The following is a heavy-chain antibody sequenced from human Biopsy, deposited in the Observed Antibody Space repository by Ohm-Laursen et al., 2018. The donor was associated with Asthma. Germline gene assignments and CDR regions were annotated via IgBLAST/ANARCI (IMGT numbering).Heavy chain of an antibody. V-gene: IGHV1-69*06. J-gene: IGHJ6*02. Sequence: SSVKVSCKASGGTFGNYAISWVRQAPGLGLEWMGGISPVFGSTNIAQKFQGRVTISADIFTKTAYLEVSSLRSNDTAVYYCASPSSSREILYYYYNMDIWGQGTTVTV. CDR1: GGTFGNYA. CDR3: ASPSSSREILYYYYNMDI. D-gene: IGHD6-13*01. CDR2: ISPVFGST.